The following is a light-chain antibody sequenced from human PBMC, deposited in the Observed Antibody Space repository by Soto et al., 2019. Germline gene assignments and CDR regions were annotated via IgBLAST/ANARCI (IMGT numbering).Light chain of an antibody. V-gene: IGLV4-60*02. CDR1: SGHSSYI. J-gene: IGLJ3*02. CDR2: LEGSGSY. CDR3: ETWDSNTRV. Sequence: QSALTQSSSASASLGSSVKLTCTLSSGHSSYIIAWHQQQPGKAPRYLMKLEGSGSYNKGSGVPDRFSGSSSGADRYLTISNLQFEDEADYYCETWDSNTRVFAGGTKLTVL.